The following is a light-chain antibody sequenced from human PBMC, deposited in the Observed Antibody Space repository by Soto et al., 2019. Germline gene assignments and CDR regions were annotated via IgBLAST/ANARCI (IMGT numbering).Light chain of an antibody. J-gene: IGKJ2*01. CDR2: AAS. Sequence: DIQMTQSPSSLSASVGDRVTIICRASQTITNSLNWYQHKPGKAPKLLIYAASSLQSGVPSRFSGSGSGTDFTLTISSLQPEDFAAYYCQQSDSNPRTFGQGTKVDNK. CDR1: QTITNS. V-gene: IGKV1-39*01. CDR3: QQSDSNPRT.